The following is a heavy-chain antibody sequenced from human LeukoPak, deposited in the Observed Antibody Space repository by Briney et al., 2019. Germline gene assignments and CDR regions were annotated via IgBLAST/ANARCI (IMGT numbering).Heavy chain of an antibody. V-gene: IGHV3-23*01. CDR2: ISGSGGST. Sequence: GGSLRLSCAASGFTFSSYAMSWVRQAPGKGLEWVSAISGSGGSTYYADSVKGRFTISRDNSKNTLYLQMNSLRAEDTAVYYCAKTRGSMVRGVIIASDDWYFDLWGRGTLVTVSS. CDR3: AKTRGSMVRGVIIASDDWYFDL. D-gene: IGHD3-10*01. CDR1: GFTFSSYA. J-gene: IGHJ2*01.